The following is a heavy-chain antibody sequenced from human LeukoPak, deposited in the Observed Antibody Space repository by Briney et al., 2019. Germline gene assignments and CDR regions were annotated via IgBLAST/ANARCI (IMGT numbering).Heavy chain of an antibody. CDR1: GGSFSGYY. D-gene: IGHD1-26*01. CDR2: INHSGST. V-gene: IGHV4-34*01. J-gene: IGHJ4*02. CDR3: AGRVGATTIDY. Sequence: PSETLSLTCAVYGGSFSGYYWSWIRQPPGKGLEWIGEINHSGSTNYNPPLKSRVTISLDTSKNQFSLKLSSVTAADTAVYYCAGRVGATTIDYWGQGTLVTVSS.